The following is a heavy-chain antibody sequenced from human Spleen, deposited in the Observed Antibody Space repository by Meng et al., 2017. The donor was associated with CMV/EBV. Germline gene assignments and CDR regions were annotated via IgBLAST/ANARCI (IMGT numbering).Heavy chain of an antibody. D-gene: IGHD1-26*01. V-gene: IGHV3-23*01. CDR2: IIGSGANP. J-gene: IGHJ6*02. CDR1: GFTFSTYN. Sequence: ETLSLTCAASGFTFSTYNMNWVRQAPGKGLEWVSAIIGSGANPYYADSVKGRFTISRDNSKKMLYLQMNSLRAEDTAVYYCAKVGQRSYYYYYAMDVWGQGTTVTVSS. CDR3: AKVGQRSYYYYYAMDV.